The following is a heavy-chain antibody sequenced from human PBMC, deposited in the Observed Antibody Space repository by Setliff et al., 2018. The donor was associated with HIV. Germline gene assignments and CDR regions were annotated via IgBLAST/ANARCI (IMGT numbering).Heavy chain of an antibody. Sequence: SETLSLTCTVSGGSISNYYWSWIRQPAEKGLEWIGRIYSSGRTNYNPSLKSRVTMSVDTSKNQFSLKLSSVTAADTAVYYCARRDGYSYGFYFDYWGQGTLVTVSS. D-gene: IGHD5-18*01. CDR1: GGSISNYY. CDR3: ARRDGYSYGFYFDY. CDR2: IYSSGRT. J-gene: IGHJ4*02. V-gene: IGHV4-4*07.